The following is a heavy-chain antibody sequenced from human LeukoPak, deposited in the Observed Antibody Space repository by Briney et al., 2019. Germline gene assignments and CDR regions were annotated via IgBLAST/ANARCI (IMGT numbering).Heavy chain of an antibody. CDR3: ARQSPFTFGGVIV. Sequence: PAETLSLTCTVSGVSISSSRYYWGWIRPPPGKGWGWIGSIYYSGSTYNNPSLKSRVTISEDTSKNQFSLKLSSVTAADTAVYYCARQSPFTFGGVIVWGQGTLVTVSS. CDR1: GVSISSSRYY. D-gene: IGHD3-16*02. CDR2: IYYSGST. J-gene: IGHJ4*02. V-gene: IGHV4-39*01.